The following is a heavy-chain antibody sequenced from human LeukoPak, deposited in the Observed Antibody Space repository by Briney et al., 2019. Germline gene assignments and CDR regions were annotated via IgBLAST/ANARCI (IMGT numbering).Heavy chain of an antibody. J-gene: IGHJ4*02. CDR3: AREIATHLPTMVRGPRQRGYFDY. CDR2: IYYSGST. Sequence: PSETLSLTCTVSGGSISSSSYYWGWIRQPPGKGLEWIGSIYYSGSTYYNPSLKSRVTISVDTSKNQFSLKLSSVTAADTAVYYCAREIATHLPTMVRGPRQRGYFDYWGQGTLVTVSS. V-gene: IGHV4-39*07. CDR1: GGSISSSSYY. D-gene: IGHD3-10*01.